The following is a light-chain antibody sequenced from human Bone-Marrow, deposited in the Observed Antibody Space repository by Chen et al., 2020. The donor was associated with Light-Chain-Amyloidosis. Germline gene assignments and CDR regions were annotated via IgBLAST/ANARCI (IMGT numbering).Light chain of an antibody. CDR2: WAS. V-gene: IGKV4-1*01. CDR3: QQYYDTPFT. J-gene: IGKJ3*01. Sequence: DIVMTQSPDSLDVSLGERATINCRSSQSLLYTSSNKNYLAWYQQKPGQPPKLLIYWASTRESGVPDRFSGSGSGTDFTLSISSLQAEDVAVYYCQQYYDTPFTFGPGTKVDI. CDR1: QSLLYTSSNKNY.